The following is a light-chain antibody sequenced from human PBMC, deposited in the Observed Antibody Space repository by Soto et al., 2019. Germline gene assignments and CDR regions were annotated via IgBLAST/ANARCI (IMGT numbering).Light chain of an antibody. CDR3: QKYYSTPQA. CDR1: QSVLHNSNTKHY. J-gene: IGKJ1*01. Sequence: DIVMTQSPDSLAVSLGERATINCKSSQSVLHNSNTKHYLAWYQQKPGQPPKLLIYWASTRESGVPDRFSGSGSGTDFTLTISSLQAEDVAVYYCQKYYSTPQAFGQGTKVEIK. CDR2: WAS. V-gene: IGKV4-1*01.